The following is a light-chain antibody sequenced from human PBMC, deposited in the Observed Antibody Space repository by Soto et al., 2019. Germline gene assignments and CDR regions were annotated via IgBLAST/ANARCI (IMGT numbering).Light chain of an antibody. CDR2: DVS. Sequence: EVVLTQSPATLSLSPGDRATLSCRASESVSNYLAWYQQKPGQPPRLVIYDVSSRATGIPARFSGSGSGTDFTLTISSLEPEDFAVYYCQHRSEWPFTFGPGTRVDI. J-gene: IGKJ3*01. CDR3: QHRSEWPFT. CDR1: ESVSNY. V-gene: IGKV3-11*01.